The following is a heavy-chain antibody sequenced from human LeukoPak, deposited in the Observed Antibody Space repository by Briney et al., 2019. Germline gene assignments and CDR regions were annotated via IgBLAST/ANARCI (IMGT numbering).Heavy chain of an antibody. V-gene: IGHV3-30-3*01. CDR3: AREEVYAIFYYYYGMDV. J-gene: IGHJ6*02. D-gene: IGHD2-8*01. CDR1: GFTFSSYA. CDR2: ISYDGSNK. Sequence: GGSLRLSCAASGFTFSSYAMHWVRQAPGKGLEWVAVISYDGSNKYYADSVKGRFTISRDNSKNTLYLQMNSLRAEDTAVYYCAREEVYAIFYYYYGMDVWGQGTTVTVSS.